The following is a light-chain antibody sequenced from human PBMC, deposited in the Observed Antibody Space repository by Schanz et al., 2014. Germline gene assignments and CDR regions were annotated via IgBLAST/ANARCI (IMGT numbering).Light chain of an antibody. V-gene: IGKV3-20*01. CDR3: QQYGSSPLT. J-gene: IGKJ4*01. CDR1: QSLSSNS. Sequence: EIVLTQSPGTLSLSPGERATLSCRASQSLSSNSLAWYQLRPGQAPRLLIHYASARATGTPDRFSGSGSGTDFTLTISRLEPEDFAVYYCQQYGSSPLTFGGGTKVEIK. CDR2: YAS.